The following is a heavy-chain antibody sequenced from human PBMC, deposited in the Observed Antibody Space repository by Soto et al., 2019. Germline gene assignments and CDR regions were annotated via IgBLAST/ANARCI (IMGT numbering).Heavy chain of an antibody. V-gene: IGHV4-34*01. Sequence: QVQLQQWGAGLLKPSETLSLTCAVYGGSFSGYYWSWIRQPPGKGLEWIGEINHSGSTNYNPSLKSRVTISLDTAKNDFSVKLSSVTAADTAVYYCASGNSGYDWGQGTLVTVSS. J-gene: IGHJ4*02. CDR1: GGSFSGYY. CDR3: ASGNSGYD. D-gene: IGHD5-12*01. CDR2: INHSGST.